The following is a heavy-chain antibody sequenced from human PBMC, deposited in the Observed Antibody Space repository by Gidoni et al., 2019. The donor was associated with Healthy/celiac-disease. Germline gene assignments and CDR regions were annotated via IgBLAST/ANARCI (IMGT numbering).Heavy chain of an antibody. D-gene: IGHD2-15*01. Sequence: EVQLLESGGGLVQPGGSLRLSWAASGFTFSRYAMSWSRQAPGKGLEWVSDISGSGGSTYYADSVKGRFTISRDNSKNTLYLQMNSLRAEDTAVYYCAKLGDLVVVAATHDYWGQGTLVTVSS. CDR2: ISGSGGST. V-gene: IGHV3-23*01. J-gene: IGHJ4*02. CDR1: GFTFSRYA. CDR3: AKLGDLVVVAATHDY.